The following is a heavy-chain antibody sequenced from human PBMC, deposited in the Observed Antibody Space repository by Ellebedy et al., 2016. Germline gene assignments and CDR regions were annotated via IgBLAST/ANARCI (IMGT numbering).Heavy chain of an antibody. CDR3: RGEVAGIIS. CDR1: GFTFSSYA. J-gene: IGHJ5*02. D-gene: IGHD6-19*01. Sequence: LSLTCAASGFTFSSYAMSWVRQAPGKGLEWVSAIFSDGNTYYADSVKGRFTISRDNPKNTLYLQMTSLKTDDTAVYYCRGEVAGIISWGQGTLVTVSS. V-gene: IGHV3-23*05. CDR2: IFSDGNT.